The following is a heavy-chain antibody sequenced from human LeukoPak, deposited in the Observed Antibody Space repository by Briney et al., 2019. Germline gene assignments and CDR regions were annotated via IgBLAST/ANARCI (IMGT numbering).Heavy chain of an antibody. CDR3: AKARTPYSSDFDY. J-gene: IGHJ4*02. D-gene: IGHD6-19*01. V-gene: IGHV3-23*01. Sequence: GGSLRLSCAASGFTFTDYAMGWVRQAPGQGLEWASTISASGSTTYYADSVRGRFTISRDNSKNTLSLQMSSLRAEDTAVYYCAKARTPYSSDFDYWGQGTLVAVSS. CDR1: GFTFTDYA. CDR2: ISASGSTT.